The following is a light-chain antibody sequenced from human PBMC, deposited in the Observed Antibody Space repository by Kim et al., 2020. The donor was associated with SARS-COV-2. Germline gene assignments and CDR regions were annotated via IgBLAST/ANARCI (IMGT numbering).Light chain of an antibody. V-gene: IGLV3-19*01. J-gene: IGLJ6*01. Sequence: SSELTQDPTVSVALGQTVRITCQGDSLRNSYASWYQQKPGQAPVLVMSDENNRPSGIPDRFSVSSSGNTASLTITGAQAEDEADYYCCSRDSSAKVCVFASGTKVTVL. CDR2: DEN. CDR3: CSRDSSAKVCV. CDR1: SLRNSY.